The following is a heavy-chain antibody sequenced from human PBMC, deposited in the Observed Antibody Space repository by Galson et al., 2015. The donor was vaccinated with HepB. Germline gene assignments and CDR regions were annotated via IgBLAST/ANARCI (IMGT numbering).Heavy chain of an antibody. CDR2: ISSSSSYI. V-gene: IGHV3-21*01. CDR3: ARDDYGDYLLT. Sequence: SLRLSCAASGFTFSSYAMSWVRQAPGKGLEWVSSISSSSSYIYYADSVKGRFTISRDNAKNSLYLQMNSLRAEDTAVYYCARDDYGDYLLTWGQGTLVTVSS. J-gene: IGHJ4*02. D-gene: IGHD4-17*01. CDR1: GFTFSSYA.